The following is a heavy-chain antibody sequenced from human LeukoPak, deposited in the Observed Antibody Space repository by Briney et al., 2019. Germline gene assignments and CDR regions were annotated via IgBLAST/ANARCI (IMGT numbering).Heavy chain of an antibody. Sequence: ASVKVSCKASGYTFTSYAMNWVRQAPGQGLEWMGWINTNTGNPTYAQGFTGRFVFSLDTSVNTAYLQISSLKAEDTAVYYCARGGIVVVPAAMRLVDYWGQGTLVTVSS. CDR3: ARGGIVVVPAAMRLVDY. V-gene: IGHV7-4-1*02. CDR1: GYTFTSYA. J-gene: IGHJ4*02. D-gene: IGHD2-2*01. CDR2: INTNTGNP.